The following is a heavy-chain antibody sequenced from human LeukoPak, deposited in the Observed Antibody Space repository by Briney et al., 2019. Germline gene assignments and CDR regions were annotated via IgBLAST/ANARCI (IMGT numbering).Heavy chain of an antibody. Sequence: GGSLRLSCAPSGFTFSRHDMHWVRQAPGKGLEWVAIISNDGSRKHYAHSVEGRFTISRDNSKNTLYLQMDSLRAEDTAVYYCARDRAWNYFDYWGQGTLVTVSS. V-gene: IGHV3-30*03. CDR3: ARDRAWNYFDY. CDR2: ISNDGSRK. J-gene: IGHJ4*02. D-gene: IGHD3-3*01. CDR1: GFTFSRHD.